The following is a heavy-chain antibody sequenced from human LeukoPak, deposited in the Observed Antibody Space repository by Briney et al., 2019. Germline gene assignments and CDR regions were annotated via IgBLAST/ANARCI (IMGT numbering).Heavy chain of an antibody. Sequence: KPSETLSLTCTVSGGSVSGDSLYWSWIRQSPGKGLEWIGYVSYSAYTHYNPSLESRVTISIDTSKNQLSLYLSSVTTADTAVYYCACWVRGRNPRLDCWGQGTLVTVSS. CDR1: GGSVSGDSLY. V-gene: IGHV4-61*01. CDR3: ACWVRGRNPRLDC. CDR2: VSYSAYT. J-gene: IGHJ4*02. D-gene: IGHD3-10*01.